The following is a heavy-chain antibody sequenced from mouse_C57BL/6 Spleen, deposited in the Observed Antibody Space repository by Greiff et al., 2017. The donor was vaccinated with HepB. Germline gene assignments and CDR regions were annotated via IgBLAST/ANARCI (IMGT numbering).Heavy chain of an antibody. CDR2: IYPRSGNT. Sequence: QVQLQQSGAELARPGASVKLSCKASGYTFTSYGISWVKQRTGQGLEWIGEIYPRSGNTYYNEKFKGKATLTADKSSSTAYMELRSLTSEDSAVYFCARGDYDYDDGAPTMDYWGQGTSVTVSS. CDR3: ARGDYDYDDGAPTMDY. CDR1: GYTFTSYG. V-gene: IGHV1-81*01. D-gene: IGHD2-4*01. J-gene: IGHJ4*01.